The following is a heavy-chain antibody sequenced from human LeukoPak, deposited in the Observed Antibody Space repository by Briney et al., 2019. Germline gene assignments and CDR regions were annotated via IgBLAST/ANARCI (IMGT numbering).Heavy chain of an antibody. D-gene: IGHD7-27*01. V-gene: IGHV1-69*04. Sequence: GASVKVSCKASGGTFSSYAISWVRQAPGQGLEWMGRIIPILGIANYAQKFQGRVTITADKSTSTAYMELSSLRSEDTAVYYCARDDLGNWFDPWGQGTLVTVSS. CDR2: IIPILGIA. J-gene: IGHJ5*02. CDR3: ARDDLGNWFDP. CDR1: GGTFSSYA.